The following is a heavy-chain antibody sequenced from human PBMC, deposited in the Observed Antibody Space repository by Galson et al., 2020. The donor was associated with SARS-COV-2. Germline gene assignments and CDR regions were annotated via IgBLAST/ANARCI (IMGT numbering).Heavy chain of an antibody. D-gene: IGHD6-6*01. CDR3: ARYTTSSVSFDY. CDR2: FHSDGSN. J-gene: IGHJ4*01. CDR1: NGSINNDY. Sequence: SQTLSLTCGVSNGSINNDYWAWIRQTPGKGLEWIGFFHSDGSNNYNPSLKSRITISVDTSKNQFSLTLNSVTAADTAVYYCARYTTSSVSFDYWGHGTLVTVSS. V-gene: IGHV4-59*08.